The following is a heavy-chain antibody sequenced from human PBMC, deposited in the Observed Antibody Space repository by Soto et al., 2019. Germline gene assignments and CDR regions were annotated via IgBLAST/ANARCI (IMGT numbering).Heavy chain of an antibody. V-gene: IGHV3-23*01. CDR3: GGGQYFFDY. Sequence: GFLRLSCTASGFTFSSHAMTWVRQAPGKGLEWVSGLSDSGISIYYADSVKDRLTISRDNSKNTLYLQMNSLRVEDTAVYYCGGGQYFFDYWGQGTPVTVSS. D-gene: IGHD3-16*01. J-gene: IGHJ4*02. CDR2: LSDSGISI. CDR1: GFTFSSHA.